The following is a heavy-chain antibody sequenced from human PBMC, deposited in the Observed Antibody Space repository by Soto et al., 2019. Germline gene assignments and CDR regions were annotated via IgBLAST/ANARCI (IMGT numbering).Heavy chain of an antibody. V-gene: IGHV4-39*01. CDR2: IYYSGST. D-gene: IGHD1-20*01. Sequence: PPETLSLSCTVSGGSISSSSYYGGWIRQPPGKGLEWIGSIYYSGSTYYNPSLKSRVTISVDTSKNQFSLKLSSVTAADTAVYYCARNNWNVLHPNDAFDIWGQGTMVT. CDR3: ARNNWNVLHPNDAFDI. CDR1: GGSISSSSYY. J-gene: IGHJ3*02.